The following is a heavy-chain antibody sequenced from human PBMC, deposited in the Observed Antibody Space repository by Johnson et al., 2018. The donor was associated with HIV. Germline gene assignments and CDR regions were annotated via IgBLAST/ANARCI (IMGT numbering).Heavy chain of an antibody. CDR2: IYSGGDT. V-gene: IGHV3-23*04. CDR3: ARDRGLDAFDI. CDR1: GFTFSSYA. D-gene: IGHD3-10*01. J-gene: IGHJ3*02. Sequence: VQLVESGGGLVQPGGSLRLSCAASGFTFSSYAMSWVRQAPGTGLEWISIIYSGGDTYYADSVRGRFTISRDNSENTLYLQMNSLRGEDTAVYYCARDRGLDAFDIWGQGTMVTVSS.